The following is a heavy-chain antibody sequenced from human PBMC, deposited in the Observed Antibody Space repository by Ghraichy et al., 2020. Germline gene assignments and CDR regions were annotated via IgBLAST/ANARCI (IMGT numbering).Heavy chain of an antibody. CDR2: ITTRGTTI. D-gene: IGHD4-17*01. CDR3: ARVRAHYGDYLGAFDL. V-gene: IGHV3-48*02. Sequence: GGSLRLTCAASGFTFNTYGMNWVRQAPGKGLEWVSYITTRGTTIYYADSVKGRFTISRDNAKSSLYLQMNRLRDEDTAVYYCARVRAHYGDYLGAFDLWGQGTMVTVSS. J-gene: IGHJ3*01. CDR1: GFTFNTYG.